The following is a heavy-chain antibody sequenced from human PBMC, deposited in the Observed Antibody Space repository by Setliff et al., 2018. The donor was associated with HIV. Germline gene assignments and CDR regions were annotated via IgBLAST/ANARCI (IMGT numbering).Heavy chain of an antibody. V-gene: IGHV3-48*04. D-gene: IGHD6-19*01. CDR2: ISTSGDTI. CDR1: GFIFSTYS. J-gene: IGHJ4*02. Sequence: PGGSLRLSCAASGFIFSTYSMNWVRQSPGKGLEWLSYISTSGDTIYYADSVKGRFTISRDNAKNTHYLQMNSLRAEDTAVYYCAKEVLEIAVAASWGQGTLVTVSS. CDR3: AKEVLEIAVAAS.